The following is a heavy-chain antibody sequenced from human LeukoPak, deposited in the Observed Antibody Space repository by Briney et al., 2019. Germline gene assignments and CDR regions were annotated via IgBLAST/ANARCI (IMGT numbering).Heavy chain of an antibody. CDR3: ASQNYDFWSGYYTRWFAP. CDR1: GFTFSDYY. D-gene: IGHD3-3*01. CDR2: ISSSGSTI. Sequence: GGSLRLSCAASGFTFSDYYMSWIRQAPGKGLEWVSYISSSGSTIYYADSVKGRFTISRDNAKNSLYLQMNSLRAEDTAVYYCASQNYDFWSGYYTRWFAPWGQGTLVTASS. V-gene: IGHV3-11*01. J-gene: IGHJ5*02.